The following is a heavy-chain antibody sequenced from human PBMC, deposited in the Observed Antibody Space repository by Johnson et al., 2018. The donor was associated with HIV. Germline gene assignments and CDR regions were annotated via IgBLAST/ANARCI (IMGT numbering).Heavy chain of an antibody. D-gene: IGHD3-10*01. J-gene: IGHJ3*02. CDR3: CYGSGTYDGPAFDI. V-gene: IGHV3-30*03. Sequence: VQLVESRGGLIQPGGSLRLSCAVSGFSVSNNYMSWVRQAPGKGLEWVAVISDDGSNKYYADSMKGRFTISRDNSKNTLYLQMNSLIPEDTAVYYCCYGSGTYDGPAFDIWGQGTVVIVSS. CDR2: ISDDGSNK. CDR1: GFSVSNNY.